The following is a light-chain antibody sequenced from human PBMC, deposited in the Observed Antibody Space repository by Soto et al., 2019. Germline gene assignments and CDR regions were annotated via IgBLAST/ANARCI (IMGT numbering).Light chain of an antibody. V-gene: IGKV1-6*01. CDR2: AGS. CDR1: EDIRND. J-gene: IGKJ1*01. Sequence: AIQMTQSPSSLSASVGDRVIITCRASEDIRNDVGWYQQKPGKAPKVLIYAGSSLQSGVPSRFSGSGSGTDFTLTISSLQPEDFATYYCLQAFTYPRTFDQGTKVEVK. CDR3: LQAFTYPRT.